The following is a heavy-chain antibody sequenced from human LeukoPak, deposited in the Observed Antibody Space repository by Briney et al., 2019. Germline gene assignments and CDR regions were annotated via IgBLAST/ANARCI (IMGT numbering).Heavy chain of an antibody. J-gene: IGHJ4*02. CDR1: GFTFSSYG. D-gene: IGHD5-12*01. CDR3: AKDIAGYDLVY. Sequence: PGGSLRLSCAASGFTFSSYGMHWVRQAPGKGLEWVAVIWYGGSNKYYADSVKGRFIISRDNSKNTLYLQMNSLRAEDTAVYYCAKDIAGYDLVYWGQGTLVTVSS. CDR2: IWYGGSNK. V-gene: IGHV3-30*02.